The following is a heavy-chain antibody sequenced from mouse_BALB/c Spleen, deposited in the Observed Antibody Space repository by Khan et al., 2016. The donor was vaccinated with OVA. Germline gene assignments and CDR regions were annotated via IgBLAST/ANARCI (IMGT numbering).Heavy chain of an antibody. J-gene: IGHJ2*01. D-gene: IGHD1-2*01. V-gene: IGHV3-2*02. CDR3: ARTARIKY. CDR2: ISYSGST. CDR1: GYSITSGYG. Sequence: EVPLQESGPGLVKPSQSLSLTCTVTGYSITSGYGWNWIRQFPGNKLEWMGYISYSGSTNYNPSLTSRISSTRDTSKNQFFLQLNSVTTEDTATYYCARTARIKYWGQGTTLTVSS.